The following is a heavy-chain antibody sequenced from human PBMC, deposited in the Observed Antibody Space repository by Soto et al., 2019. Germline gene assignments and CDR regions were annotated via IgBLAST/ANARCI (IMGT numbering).Heavy chain of an antibody. CDR1: GDSVSSNSAA. D-gene: IGHD5-12*01. CDR3: ARGNSGYGYLFDY. V-gene: IGHV6-1*01. Sequence: SQTLSLTCAISGDSVSSNSAAWNWIRQSPSRGLEWLGGTYYRSTWYSDYAVSVKSRITINPDTSKNQLSLPLSSVTPEDTAVYYCARGNSGYGYLFDYWRQGTLVTVSS. J-gene: IGHJ4*02. CDR2: TYYRSTWYS.